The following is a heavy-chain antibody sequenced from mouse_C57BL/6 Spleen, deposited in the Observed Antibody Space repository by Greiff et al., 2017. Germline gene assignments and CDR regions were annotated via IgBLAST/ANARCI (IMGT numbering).Heavy chain of an antibody. CDR1: GFTFSDYG. Sequence: EVQLVESGGGLVKPGGSLKLSCAASGFTFSDYGMHWVRQAPEKGLEWVAYISSGSSTIYYADTVKGRFTITRDNAKNTLFLQMTSLRSEDTAMYYCARVHYYGSPYVGGTGTTVTVSS. CDR2: ISSGSSTI. D-gene: IGHD1-1*01. CDR3: ARVHYYGSPYV. V-gene: IGHV5-17*01. J-gene: IGHJ1*03.